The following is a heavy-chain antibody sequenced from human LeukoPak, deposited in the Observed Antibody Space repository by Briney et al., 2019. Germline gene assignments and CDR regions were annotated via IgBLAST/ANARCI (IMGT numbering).Heavy chain of an antibody. V-gene: IGHV4-38-2*02. CDR1: GYSISSGYY. CDR2: IYHSGST. CDR3: ARGRFDGYTGYYFDY. Sequence: SETLSLTCTVSGYSISSGYYWGWIRPPPGKGLEWIGSIYHSGSTYYNPSLKSRVTISVDTSKNQFSLKLSSVTAADTAVYYCARGRFDGYTGYYFDYWGQGTLVTASS. J-gene: IGHJ4*02. D-gene: IGHD5-24*01.